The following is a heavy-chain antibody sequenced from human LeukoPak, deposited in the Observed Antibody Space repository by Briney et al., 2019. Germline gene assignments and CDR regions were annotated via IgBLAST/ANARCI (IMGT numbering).Heavy chain of an antibody. J-gene: IGHJ4*02. CDR3: ARDSGGPKSFDY. CDR2: INPSGGST. V-gene: IGHV1-46*01. CDR1: GYTFTSYY. Sequence: ASVKVSCKASGYTFTSYYMHWVRQAPGQGLEWVGIINPSGGSTSYAQKFQGRVTMTRDTSTSTVYMELSSLRSEDTAVYYCARDSGGPKSFDYWGQGTLVTVSS. D-gene: IGHD2-15*01.